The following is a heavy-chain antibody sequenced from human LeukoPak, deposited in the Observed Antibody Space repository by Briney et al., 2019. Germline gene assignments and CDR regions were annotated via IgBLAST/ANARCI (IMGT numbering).Heavy chain of an antibody. V-gene: IGHV4-59*12. J-gene: IGHJ5*02. D-gene: IGHD6-13*01. CDR3: ARIYSSSWFLNWFDP. CDR1: GDSISSYS. Sequence: SETLSLTCTVSGDSISSYSWSWIRQPPGMGLEWIGNISDSGSTNSNPSLKSRVTISVDTSKNQFSLKLNSVTAADTAVYYCARIYSSSWFLNWFDPWGQGTLVTVSS. CDR2: ISDSGST.